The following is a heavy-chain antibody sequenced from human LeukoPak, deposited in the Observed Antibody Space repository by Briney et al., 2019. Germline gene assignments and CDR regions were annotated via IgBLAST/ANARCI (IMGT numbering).Heavy chain of an antibody. CDR2: VATDGAGP. V-gene: IGHV3-74*01. D-gene: IGHD4-23*01. CDR1: GFTFSSYG. CDR3: ARDLGPYGGNPGGS. Sequence: GGSLRLSCAASGFTFSSYGMHWVRQSPGKGLVWVSRVATDGAGPSYADSVKGRFTISRDNARNILYLQMNSLSVEDTAVYYCARDLGPYGGNPGGSWGQGTLVTVSS. J-gene: IGHJ5*02.